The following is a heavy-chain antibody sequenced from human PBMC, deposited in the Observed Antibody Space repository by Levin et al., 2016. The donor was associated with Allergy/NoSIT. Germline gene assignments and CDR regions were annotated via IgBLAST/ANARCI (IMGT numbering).Heavy chain of an antibody. CDR2: ISYDGSNK. D-gene: IGHD3-10*01. V-gene: IGHV3-30*18. Sequence: GESLKISCAASGFTFSSYGMHWVRQAPGKGLEWVAVISYDGSNKYYADSVKGRFTISRDNSKNTLYLQMNSLRAEDTAVYYCAKDLVVRGVTWFDPWGQGTLVTVSS. J-gene: IGHJ5*02. CDR1: GFTFSSYG. CDR3: AKDLVVRGVTWFDP.